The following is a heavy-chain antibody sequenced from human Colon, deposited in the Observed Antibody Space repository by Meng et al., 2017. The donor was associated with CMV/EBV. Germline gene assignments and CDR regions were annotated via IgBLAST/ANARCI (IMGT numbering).Heavy chain of an antibody. V-gene: IGHV3-74*01. CDR1: GFTFSNYC. CDR3: ARDLEWELSFDP. Sequence: GQLGTSRGGLVQPWGPLRLSWAGSGFTFSNYCIHWVRQAPGKGLVWVSRIKTDGSTTNYADSVKGRLTISRDNAKNTLYLQMNSLRAEDTAVYYCARDLEWELSFDPWGQGTLVTVSS. CDR2: IKTDGSTT. D-gene: IGHD1-26*01. J-gene: IGHJ5*02.